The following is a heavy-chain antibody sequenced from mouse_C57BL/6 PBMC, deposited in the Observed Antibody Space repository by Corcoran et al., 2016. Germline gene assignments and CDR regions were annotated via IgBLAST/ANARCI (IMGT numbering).Heavy chain of an antibody. CDR3: ASLYYGNPGGFDV. Sequence: QVQLKQSGAELVRPGASVKLSCKASGYTFTDYYINWVKQRPGQGLEWIARIYPGSGNTYYNEKFKGKATLTAEKSSSTAYMQLSSLTSEDSAVYFCASLYYGNPGGFDVWGTGTTVTVSS. CDR2: IYPGSGNT. V-gene: IGHV1-76*01. CDR1: GYTFTDYY. J-gene: IGHJ1*03. D-gene: IGHD2-1*01.